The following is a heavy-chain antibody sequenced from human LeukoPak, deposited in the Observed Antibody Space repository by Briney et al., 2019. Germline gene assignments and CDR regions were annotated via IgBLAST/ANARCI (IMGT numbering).Heavy chain of an antibody. Sequence: GGSLRLSCAASGFTFSSYGMNWVRQAPGKGLEWVSSISSSSSYIYYADSVKGRFTISRDNAKNSLYLQMNSLRAEDTAVYYCARVGDGGQWLGEFDYWGQGTLVTVSS. J-gene: IGHJ4*02. V-gene: IGHV3-21*01. CDR2: ISSSSSYI. D-gene: IGHD6-19*01. CDR1: GFTFSSYG. CDR3: ARVGDGGQWLGEFDY.